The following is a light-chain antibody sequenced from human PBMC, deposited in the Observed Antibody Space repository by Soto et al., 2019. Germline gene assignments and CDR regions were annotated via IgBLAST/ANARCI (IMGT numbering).Light chain of an antibody. CDR3: QVLDSSSGVV. CDR2: YDS. CDR1: NIGSKS. Sequence: SYELTQPPSVSVAPGKTARITCGGNNIGSKSVHWYQQKPGQAPVLVIYYDSDRPSGIPERFSGSNSGDTATLTISRVEAGDEADYYCQVLDSSSGVVFGGGTKLTVL. J-gene: IGLJ2*01. V-gene: IGLV3-21*04.